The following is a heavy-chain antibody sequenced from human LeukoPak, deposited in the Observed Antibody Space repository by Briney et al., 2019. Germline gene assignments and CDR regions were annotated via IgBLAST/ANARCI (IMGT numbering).Heavy chain of an antibody. CDR2: ISSSSSYI. V-gene: IGHV3-21*01. D-gene: IGHD6-19*01. J-gene: IGHJ4*02. CDR1: GFTFSSYS. Sequence: GGSLRLSCAASGFTFSSYSMNWVRQAPGKGLEWVSSISSSSSYIYYADSVKGRFTISRDNAKNSLYLQMNSLRAEDTAVYYCARTGWPAAYYFGYWGQGTLATVSS. CDR3: ARTGWPAAYYFGY.